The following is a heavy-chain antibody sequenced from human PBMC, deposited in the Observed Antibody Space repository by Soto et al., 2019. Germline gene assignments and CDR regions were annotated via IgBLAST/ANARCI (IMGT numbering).Heavy chain of an antibody. J-gene: IGHJ4*02. V-gene: IGHV2-5*02. CDR1: GFSLSTTGVG. CDR3: AHAPPVTTWGDY. CDR2: IYWDDDK. D-gene: IGHD4-17*01. Sequence: QITLKESGPTLVKPTQTLTLTCTFSGFSLSTTGVGVGWIRQPPGKALEWLALIYWDDDKRYSPSLKSRLTIXTXXSKNQVVLTMTNMDPTDTATYYCAHAPPVTTWGDYGGQGTLVTVSS.